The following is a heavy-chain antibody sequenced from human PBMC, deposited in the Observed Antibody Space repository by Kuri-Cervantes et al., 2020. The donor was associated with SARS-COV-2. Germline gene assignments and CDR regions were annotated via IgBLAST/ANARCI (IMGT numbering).Heavy chain of an antibody. J-gene: IGHJ3*02. Sequence: GGSLRLSCAASGFTFSSYSMNWVRQAPGKGLEWVSYISSSSSTIYYADSVKGRFTISRDDSQNMLYLQMYSLRAEDTAVYYCAKDREGATLLDIWGQGTMVTVSS. CDR2: ISSSSSTI. D-gene: IGHD1-26*01. CDR3: AKDREGATLLDI. V-gene: IGHV3-48*01. CDR1: GFTFSSYS.